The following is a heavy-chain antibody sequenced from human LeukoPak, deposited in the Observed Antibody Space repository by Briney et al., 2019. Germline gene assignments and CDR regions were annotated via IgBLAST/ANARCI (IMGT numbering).Heavy chain of an antibody. D-gene: IGHD3-22*01. V-gene: IGHV3-23*01. Sequence: PGGSLRLSCAASGFTFSSYAMSWVRQAPGKGLEWVSAISGSGSSTYYADSVKGRFTNSRDNSKNTLYLQMNSLRAEDTAVYYCAKDPTMIVVVIPDYWGQGTLVTVSS. CDR1: GFTFSSYA. CDR3: AKDPTMIVVVIPDY. CDR2: ISGSGSST. J-gene: IGHJ4*02.